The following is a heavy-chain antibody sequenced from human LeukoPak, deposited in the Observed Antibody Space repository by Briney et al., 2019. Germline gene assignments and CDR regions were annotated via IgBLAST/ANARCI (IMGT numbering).Heavy chain of an antibody. V-gene: IGHV3-21*01. J-gene: IGHJ6*02. CDR3: ARDKIAAAGTDYYYAMDV. Sequence: GGSLRLSCAASRFTFSSYSMNWVRQAPGKGLKWVSSISSSSSYIYYADSVKGRFTISRDNAKNSLYLQMNSLRAEDTAVYYCARDKIAAAGTDYYYAMDVWGRGTTVTVSS. D-gene: IGHD6-13*01. CDR1: RFTFSSYS. CDR2: ISSSSSYI.